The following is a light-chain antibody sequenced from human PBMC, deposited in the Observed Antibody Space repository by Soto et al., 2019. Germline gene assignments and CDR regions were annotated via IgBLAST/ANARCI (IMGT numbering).Light chain of an antibody. J-gene: IGLJ1*01. CDR1: SSDVGRYNY. CDR2: DVS. Sequence: QSVLTQPRSVSGSPGQSVTISCTGTSSDVGRYNYVSWYQQHPGKAPKLIIYDVSERPSGVPDRFSGSKFGNTASLTISGLQAEDEADYSCCSFAGSYTYVFGTRTKVTVL. CDR3: CSFAGSYTYV. V-gene: IGLV2-11*01.